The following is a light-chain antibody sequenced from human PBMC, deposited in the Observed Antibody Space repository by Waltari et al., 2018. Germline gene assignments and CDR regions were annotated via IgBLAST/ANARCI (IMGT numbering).Light chain of an antibody. Sequence: QSALTPPPSASGSPGPSVTIPFTGTSRDVGDYVSCYQQPPGKAHKLMLSEVTKRPSGVPDRFSGSKSGNTASLTVSGLQAEDEADYYCSSYAGSNNLVFGGGTKLTVL. V-gene: IGLV2-8*01. CDR1: SRDVGDY. CDR3: SSYAGSNNLV. CDR2: EVT. J-gene: IGLJ2*01.